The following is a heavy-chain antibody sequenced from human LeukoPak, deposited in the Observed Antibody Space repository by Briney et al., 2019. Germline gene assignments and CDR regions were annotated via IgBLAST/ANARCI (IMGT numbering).Heavy chain of an antibody. CDR2: ISYDGSNE. V-gene: IGHV3-30*04. CDR1: GFTFSNYA. D-gene: IGHD6-13*01. J-gene: IGHJ6*02. CDR3: ASPAAAAMSNYFYYYGMDV. Sequence: PGGSLRLSCAASGFTFSNYAMHWVRQAPGKGLEWVAFISYDGSNEFYADSVKGRFTVSRDNSKNTLYLQMNSLRPEDTAVFYYASPAAAAMSNYFYYYGMDVWGQGTTVTVSS.